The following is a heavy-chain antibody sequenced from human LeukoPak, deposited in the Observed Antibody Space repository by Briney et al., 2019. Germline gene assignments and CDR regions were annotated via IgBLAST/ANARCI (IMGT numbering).Heavy chain of an antibody. Sequence: SETLSLTCTVSGGSISTSYYYWGWIRQPPGKGLEWIGTLSYSGSTYYNPSLKSRVTISVDPSKNQFSLKLSSVTAADTAVYYCARDLGQYYDTSDNWFDPWGQGTLVTVSS. V-gene: IGHV4-39*02. CDR3: ARDLGQYYDTSDNWFDP. CDR2: LSYSGST. J-gene: IGHJ5*02. D-gene: IGHD3-22*01. CDR1: GGSISTSYYY.